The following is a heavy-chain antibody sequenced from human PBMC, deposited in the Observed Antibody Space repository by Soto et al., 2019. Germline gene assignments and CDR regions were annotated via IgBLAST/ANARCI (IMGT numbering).Heavy chain of an antibody. V-gene: IGHV4-34*01. CDR3: ARGQEGIVATH. CDR2: GKDGGST. Sequence: QVQLQQWGAGLLKPSETLSLTCTVNGGSLTGYYWSWLRQPPGKGLEWSGEGKDGGSTNYSPSLRAPVSTEADTSKTHGALRLNSVTAADTAVYFCARGQEGIVATHWDQGALVTVSS. CDR1: GGSLTGYY. J-gene: IGHJ4*02. D-gene: IGHD5-12*01.